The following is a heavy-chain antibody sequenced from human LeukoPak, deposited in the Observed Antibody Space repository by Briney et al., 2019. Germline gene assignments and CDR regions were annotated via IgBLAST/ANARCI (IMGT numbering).Heavy chain of an antibody. CDR3: ARDSSSGYTGWFDP. Sequence: SQTLSLTCTVSGGSISSGDYYWSWIRQPPGTGLEWFGYIYYSGSTYYNPSLKSRVTISVDTSKNQFSLKLSSVTAADTAVYYCARDSSSGYTGWFDPWGQGTLVTVSS. D-gene: IGHD3-22*01. J-gene: IGHJ5*02. CDR2: IYYSGST. V-gene: IGHV4-30-4*08. CDR1: GGSISSGDYY.